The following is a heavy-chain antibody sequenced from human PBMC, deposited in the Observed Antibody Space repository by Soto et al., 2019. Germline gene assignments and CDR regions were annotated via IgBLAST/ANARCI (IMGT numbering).Heavy chain of an antibody. CDR1: GGSFSPYY. V-gene: IGHV4-34*01. J-gene: IGHJ4*02. CDR2: TDQSGGT. D-gene: IGHD3-16*01. Sequence: QVQLQQWGTGLLKSSETLSLNCAVYGGSFSPYYWSWVRQPPGKGLEWIGETDQSGGTYYNPSLKSLVTVSLDTYKNQFSLEVKSVTAADTAVYYCAIGRGGNKYWGQGTLVTVSS. CDR3: AIGRGGNKY.